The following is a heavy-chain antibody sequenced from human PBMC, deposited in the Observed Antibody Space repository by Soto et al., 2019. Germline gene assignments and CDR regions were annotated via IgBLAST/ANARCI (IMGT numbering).Heavy chain of an antibody. CDR3: ATRTTVAYYYYYGMDV. CDR2: IIPIFGTA. CDR1: GGTFSSYA. D-gene: IGHD4-17*01. V-gene: IGHV1-69*01. J-gene: IGHJ6*02. Sequence: QVQLVPSGAEVKKPGSSVKVSCKASGGTFSSYAISWVRQAPGQGLEWMGGIIPIFGTANSAQKFQGRVTITADESTSTAYMELSSLRSEDTAVYYCATRTTVAYYYYYGMDVWGQGTTVTVSS.